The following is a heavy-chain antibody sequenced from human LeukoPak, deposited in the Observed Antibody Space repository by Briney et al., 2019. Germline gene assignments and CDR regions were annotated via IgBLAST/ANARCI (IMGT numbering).Heavy chain of an antibody. CDR3: ARVSLGNEPGSPQNYYYYGMDV. J-gene: IGHJ6*02. Sequence: ASVKVSCKASGGTFSSYAISWARQAPGQGLEWMGGIIPIFGTANYAQKFQGRVTITADESTSTAYMELSSLRSEDTAVYYCARVSLGNEPGSPQNYYYYGMDVWGQGTTVTVSS. V-gene: IGHV1-69*13. CDR1: GGTFSSYA. CDR2: IIPIFGTA.